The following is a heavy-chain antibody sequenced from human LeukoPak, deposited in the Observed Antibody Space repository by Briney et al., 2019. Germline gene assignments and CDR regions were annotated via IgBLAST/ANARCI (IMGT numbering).Heavy chain of an antibody. CDR1: GYTLTELS. D-gene: IGHD4-23*01. Sequence: ASVKVSCKVSGYTLTELSMHWVRQAPGQGLEWMGWISANNGNRNYALKLQDRVSMTTDTSTSTAYMELRSLRSDDTAVYYCARQGYGGHSRGAADYWGQGTLVTVSS. CDR2: ISANNGNR. CDR3: ARQGYGGHSRGAADY. V-gene: IGHV1-18*01. J-gene: IGHJ4*02.